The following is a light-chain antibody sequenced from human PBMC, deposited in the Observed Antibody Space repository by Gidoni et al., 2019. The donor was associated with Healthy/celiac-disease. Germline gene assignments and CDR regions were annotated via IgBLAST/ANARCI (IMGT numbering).Light chain of an antibody. V-gene: IGKV3-20*01. Sequence: EIVLTQSPCTLSLSPGVRATLSCRASKSVSSSYLTWYQQKPGQAPRLLIYGASSTATGIPERFSGSGSGTDFTLTISRLEPEDFAVYYCQQYGSSPYTFGQGTKLEIK. J-gene: IGKJ2*01. CDR3: QQYGSSPYT. CDR2: GAS. CDR1: KSVSSSY.